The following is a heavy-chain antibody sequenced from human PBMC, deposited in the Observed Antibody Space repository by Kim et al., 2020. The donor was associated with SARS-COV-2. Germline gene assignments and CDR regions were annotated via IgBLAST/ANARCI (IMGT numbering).Heavy chain of an antibody. CDR2: INSDGSST. V-gene: IGHV3-74*01. CDR1: GFTFSSYW. D-gene: IGHD4-17*01. CDR3: ARGGHDYGGTQPDY. J-gene: IGHJ4*02. Sequence: GGSLRLSCAASGFTFSSYWMHWVRQAPGKGLVWVSRINSDGSSTSYADSVKGRFTISRDNAKNTLYLQMNSLRAEDTAVYYCARGGHDYGGTQPDYWGQGTLVTVSS.